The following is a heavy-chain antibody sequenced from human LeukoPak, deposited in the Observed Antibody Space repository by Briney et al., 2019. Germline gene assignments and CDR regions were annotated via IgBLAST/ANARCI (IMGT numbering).Heavy chain of an antibody. CDR3: ARAAPSSSWYYYYYMDV. Sequence: SETLSLTCAVSGGSISSSNWWSWVRPPPGKGLEWIGQIYHSGSTNYNPSLKSRVTISVDKSKNQFSLKLSSVTAADTAVYYCARAAPSSSWYYYYYMDVWGKGTTVTVSS. D-gene: IGHD6-13*01. CDR1: GGSISSSNW. J-gene: IGHJ6*03. CDR2: IYHSGST. V-gene: IGHV4-4*02.